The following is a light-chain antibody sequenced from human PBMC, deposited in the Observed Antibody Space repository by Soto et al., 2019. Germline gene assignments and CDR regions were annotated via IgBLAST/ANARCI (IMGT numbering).Light chain of an antibody. CDR1: QDINNA. J-gene: IGKJ3*01. Sequence: AIQLTQSPSSLSASVGDRVTISCRASQDINNALAWYQQKPGKAPSLLIYDASSLESGVPSRFSGSGSGTDFTLTISILQPEDFATYYCQQFDNDLFTFGPGTKVDVK. CDR3: QQFDNDLFT. CDR2: DAS. V-gene: IGKV1D-13*01.